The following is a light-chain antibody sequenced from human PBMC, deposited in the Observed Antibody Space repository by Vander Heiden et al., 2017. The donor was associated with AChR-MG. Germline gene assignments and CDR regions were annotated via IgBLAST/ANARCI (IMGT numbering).Light chain of an antibody. CDR2: ASS. CDR3: LQTDSTPST. V-gene: IGKV1-39*01. CDR1: QRICSY. Sequence: DIQMTQSPPSLSASVGDRVTITGRASQRICSYLNWYRHKPGKAPDLLISASSFLHSGVPSRISGSGSGTDFTVTISRLQHDDFATYYCLQTDSTPSTFGQRTKLE. J-gene: IGKJ2*02.